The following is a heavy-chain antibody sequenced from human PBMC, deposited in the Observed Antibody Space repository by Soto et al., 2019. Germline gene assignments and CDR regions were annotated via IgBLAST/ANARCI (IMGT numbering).Heavy chain of an antibody. CDR1: GGPITSGGYS. Sequence: SETLSLTCAVSGGPITSGGYSWSWIRQPPGKGLEWIGYIYHSGGTYYNPSLKSQVTLSIDRTKKQFSLKLKSVTAADTAVYFCARTMTTSGWFDPWGQGTLVTVSS. V-gene: IGHV4-30-2*01. CDR3: ARTMTTSGWFDP. CDR2: IYHSGGT. D-gene: IGHD4-17*01. J-gene: IGHJ5*02.